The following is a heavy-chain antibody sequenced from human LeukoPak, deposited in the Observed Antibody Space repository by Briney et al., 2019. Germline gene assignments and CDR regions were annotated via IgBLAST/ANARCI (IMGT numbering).Heavy chain of an antibody. CDR3: ARENSGSYREFDY. CDR1: GGSFSGYY. J-gene: IGHJ4*02. D-gene: IGHD1-26*01. CDR2: INHSGST. V-gene: IGHV4-34*01. Sequence: SETLSLTCAVYGGSFSGYYWSWIRQPPGKGLEWIGEINHSGSTNYNPSLKSRVTISVDTSKNQFSLKLSSVTAADTAVFYCARENSGSYREFDYWGQGTLVIVSS.